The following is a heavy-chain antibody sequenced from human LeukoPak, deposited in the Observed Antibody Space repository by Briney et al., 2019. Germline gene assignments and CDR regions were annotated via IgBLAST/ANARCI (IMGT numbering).Heavy chain of an antibody. V-gene: IGHV3-48*04. CDR2: INIGSSTI. CDR1: GFIFSDYS. Sequence: GGSLRLSCAASGFIFSDYSMNWVRQAPGKGLQWVAYINIGSSTIYYADSVKGRFTISRDNAKNSLYLQVNSLRVEDTAIYYCARNRPPHHDILTGYPSPFDCWGQGTLVTVSS. CDR3: ARNRPPHHDILTGYPSPFDC. D-gene: IGHD3-9*01. J-gene: IGHJ4*02.